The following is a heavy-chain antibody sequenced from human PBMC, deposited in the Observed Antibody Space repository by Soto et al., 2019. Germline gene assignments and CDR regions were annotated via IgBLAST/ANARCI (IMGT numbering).Heavy chain of an antibody. V-gene: IGHV3-23*01. CDR1: GFMFSSYT. Sequence: PGGSLRLSCAASGFMFSSYTMSWVRQAPGKGLEWVSTIRGSGSSTYYADSVKGRFTISRDNSNNTLYLQVDNLRAEDTALFFCVKDLRTESTWGRGVLVTVSS. CDR3: VKDLRTEST. CDR2: IRGSGSST. J-gene: IGHJ5*02. D-gene: IGHD1-1*01.